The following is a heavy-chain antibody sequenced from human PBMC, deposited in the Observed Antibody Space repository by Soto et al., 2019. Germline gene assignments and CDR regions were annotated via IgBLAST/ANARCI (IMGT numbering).Heavy chain of an antibody. CDR3: AASQQFAY. Sequence: VQLVQSGAEVKKPGTSVNVSCKASGYTFSNYGINWVRKAPGQGLEWMGWINTYTGDTNFAQKFQGRVTMTTDTSTSTAYMEVRGLSSYDTAMYYCAASQQFAYWGQGTLVSVSS. CDR1: GYTFSNYG. J-gene: IGHJ4*02. V-gene: IGHV1-18*01. D-gene: IGHD6-13*01. CDR2: INTYTGDT.